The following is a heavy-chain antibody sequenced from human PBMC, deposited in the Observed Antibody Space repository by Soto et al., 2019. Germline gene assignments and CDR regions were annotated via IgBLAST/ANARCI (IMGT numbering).Heavy chain of an antibody. CDR2: IYYSGST. J-gene: IGHJ5*02. CDR1: GGSIRSGDYY. CDR3: ARDPSRESGSYRGTNWFDP. D-gene: IGHD1-26*01. V-gene: IGHV4-30-4*01. Sequence: PSETLSLTCTFSGGSIRSGDYYLSWIRQPPGKGLEWIGYIYYSGSTYYNPSLKSRVTISVDTSKNQFSLKLSSVTAADTAVYYCARDPSRESGSYRGTNWFDPWGQGTLVTVSS.